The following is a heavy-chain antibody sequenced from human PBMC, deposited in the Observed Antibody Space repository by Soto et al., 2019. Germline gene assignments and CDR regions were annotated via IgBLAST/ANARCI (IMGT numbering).Heavy chain of an antibody. Sequence: GGSLRLSCAASGFTFTLYAIHWVRQAPGKGLEWVAVISHDGSIKYYTDSVKGQFTISRDNSLHTVYLQMNSLGPEDTAVYFCARSSGVSTPDFDYWGQGALVTVSS. CDR2: ISHDGSIK. D-gene: IGHD3-10*01. CDR3: ARSSGVSTPDFDY. CDR1: GFTFTLYA. V-gene: IGHV3-30-3*01. J-gene: IGHJ4*02.